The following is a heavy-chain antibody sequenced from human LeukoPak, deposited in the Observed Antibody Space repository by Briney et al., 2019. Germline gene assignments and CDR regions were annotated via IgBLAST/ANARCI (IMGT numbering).Heavy chain of an antibody. CDR2: ITNSGSDI. J-gene: IGHJ4*02. D-gene: IGHD6-6*01. Sequence: PGGSLRLSCVVSGFTFSDFHMSWLRQAPGKGLEWISYITNSGSDIEYADSVKGRFTISWDNAKKSLYLEMNTLRAEDTAIYYCSKQAARRHFDYWGQGALVTVSS. CDR3: SKQAARRHFDY. CDR1: GFTFSDFH. V-gene: IGHV3-11*01.